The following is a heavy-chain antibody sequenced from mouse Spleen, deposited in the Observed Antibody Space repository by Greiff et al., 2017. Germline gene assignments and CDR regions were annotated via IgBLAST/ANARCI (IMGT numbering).Heavy chain of an antibody. V-gene: IGHV1-64*01. Sequence: VQLQQPGAELVKPGASVKLSCKASGYTFTSYWMHWVKQRPGQGLEWIGMIHPNSGSTNYNEKFKSKATLTVDKSSSTAYMQLSSLTSEDSAVYYCARTPLYYGSSYDGYFDYWGQGTTLTVSS. CDR2: IHPNSGST. CDR3: ARTPLYYGSSYDGYFDY. CDR1: GYTFTSYW. J-gene: IGHJ2*01. D-gene: IGHD1-1*01.